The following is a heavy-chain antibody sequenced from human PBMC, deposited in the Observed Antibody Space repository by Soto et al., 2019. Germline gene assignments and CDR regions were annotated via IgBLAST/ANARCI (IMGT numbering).Heavy chain of an antibody. J-gene: IGHJ4*02. CDR3: ASDRSSGWPPDY. Sequence: SETLSLTCTVSGGSISTYYWSWIRQPPGKGLEWIGYIYYSGSTSYNPSLKSRVTISVDTSKNQFSLKLRSVTAADTAVYYCASDRSSGWPPDYWGQGTLVTVSS. CDR1: GGSISTYY. CDR2: IYYSGST. V-gene: IGHV4-59*01. D-gene: IGHD6-19*01.